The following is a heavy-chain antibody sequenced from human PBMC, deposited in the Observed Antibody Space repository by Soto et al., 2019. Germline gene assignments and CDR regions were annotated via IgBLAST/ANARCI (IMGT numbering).Heavy chain of an antibody. CDR3: AKETVLRFLEWFKTYYYYGMDV. CDR2: ISGSGGST. V-gene: IGHV3-23*01. J-gene: IGHJ6*02. CDR1: GFTFSSYA. Sequence: GGSLRLSCAASGFTFSSYAMSWVRQAPGKGLEWVSAISGSGGSTYYADSVKGRFTISRDNSKNTLYLQMNSLRAEDTAVYYCAKETVLRFLEWFKTYYYYGMDVWGQGTTVTVSS. D-gene: IGHD3-3*01.